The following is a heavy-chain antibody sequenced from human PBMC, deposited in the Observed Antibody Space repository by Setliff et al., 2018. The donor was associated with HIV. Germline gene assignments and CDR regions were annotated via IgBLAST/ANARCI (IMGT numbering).Heavy chain of an antibody. D-gene: IGHD4-17*01. CDR1: GYSISSGYY. Sequence: SETLSLTCTVTGYSISSGYYWAWIRQPPGKGLEWIWYIYHAGNTYYNPSLKSRVTISVDPSKNQISLRLNSLTAADTAVYYCARGTTLNVVPDAFDIWGQGTMVTVS. CDR3: ARGTTLNVVPDAFDI. J-gene: IGHJ3*02. CDR2: IYHAGNT. V-gene: IGHV4-38-2*02.